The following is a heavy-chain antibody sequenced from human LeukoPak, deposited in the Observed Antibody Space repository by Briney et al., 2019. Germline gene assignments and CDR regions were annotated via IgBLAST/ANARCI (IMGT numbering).Heavy chain of an antibody. Sequence: ASVKVSCKASGYTFTSYDINWVRRATGQGLEWMGWMNPNSGNTGYAQKFQGRVTMTRSTSISTAYMELSSLRSEDTAVYYCASGYYGTNYYYYYGMDVWGQGTTVTVSS. CDR3: ASGYYGTNYYYYYGMDV. J-gene: IGHJ6*02. CDR2: MNPNSGNT. D-gene: IGHD1-14*01. CDR1: GYTFTSYD. V-gene: IGHV1-8*01.